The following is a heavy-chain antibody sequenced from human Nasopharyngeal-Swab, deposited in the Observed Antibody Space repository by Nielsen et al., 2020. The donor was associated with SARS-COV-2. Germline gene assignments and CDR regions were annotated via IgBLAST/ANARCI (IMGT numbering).Heavy chain of an antibody. Sequence: SETLSLTCTVPGGSISRSSYYWGWIRQPPGKGLEWIGSIYYSGSTYYNPSLKSRVTISVDTSKNQFSLKLSSVTAADTAVYYCARHADGSPWDYWGQGTLVTVSS. CDR2: IYYSGST. J-gene: IGHJ4*02. CDR3: ARHADGSPWDY. V-gene: IGHV4-39*01. D-gene: IGHD5-24*01. CDR1: GGSISRSSYY.